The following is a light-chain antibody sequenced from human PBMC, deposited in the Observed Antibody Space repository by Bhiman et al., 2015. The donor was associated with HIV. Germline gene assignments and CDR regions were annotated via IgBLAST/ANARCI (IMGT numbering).Light chain of an antibody. CDR3: SSYTSSSTGVV. Sequence: QPVLTQPPSASGTPGQRVTISCSGSNSNIGSNTVNWYQQLPGTAPKLLIYSNSQRPSGVPDRFSGSKSGTSASLTISGLQAEDEADYYCSSYTSSSTGVVFGEGTKLTVL. J-gene: IGLJ2*01. CDR1: NSNIGSNT. V-gene: IGLV1-44*01. CDR2: SNS.